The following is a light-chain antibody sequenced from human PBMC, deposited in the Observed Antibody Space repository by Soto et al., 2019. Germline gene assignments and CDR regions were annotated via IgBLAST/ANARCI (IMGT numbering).Light chain of an antibody. CDR1: SSDVGGYNY. CDR3: SSYTTTSTLVV. V-gene: IGLV2-14*01. CDR2: EVT. Sequence: QSALTQPASVSGSPGQSITISCTGTSSDVGGYNYVSWYQQHPGKAPKLVIYEVTKRPSGVSNRFSGSKSGNTAFLTISGLQAEDEADYYCSSYTTTSTLVVFGGGTKLTVL. J-gene: IGLJ3*02.